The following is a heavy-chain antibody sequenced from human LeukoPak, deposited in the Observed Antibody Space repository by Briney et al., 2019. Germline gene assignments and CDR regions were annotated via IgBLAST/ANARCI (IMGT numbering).Heavy chain of an antibody. Sequence: SQTLSLTCAISGDSVSSNSTTWNWIRQSPSRGLEWLGRTYYRSKWKNDYAVSVKSRITFNPDTSKNQFSLQLNSVTPEDTAVYYCVRGRDTAMGSWGQGTLVTVSS. CDR2: TYYRSKWKN. J-gene: IGHJ4*02. V-gene: IGHV6-1*01. CDR3: VRGRDTAMGS. CDR1: GDSVSSNSTT. D-gene: IGHD5-18*01.